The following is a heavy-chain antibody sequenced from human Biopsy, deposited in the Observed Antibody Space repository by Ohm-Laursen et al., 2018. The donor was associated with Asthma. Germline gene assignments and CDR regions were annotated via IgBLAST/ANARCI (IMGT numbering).Heavy chain of an antibody. Sequence: ASVKVSCKISGYSLNDLSMHWVRQAPGQGLEWMGGHDPVEGGTVNARRFQGRVTMTEDTSTDTAYMELSSLSSDDTAVYYCASDFPKDYVRYNFQFWGQGTLVTVSS. CDR2: HDPVEGGT. J-gene: IGHJ4*02. CDR1: GYSLNDLS. D-gene: IGHD4-17*01. V-gene: IGHV1-24*01. CDR3: ASDFPKDYVRYNFQF.